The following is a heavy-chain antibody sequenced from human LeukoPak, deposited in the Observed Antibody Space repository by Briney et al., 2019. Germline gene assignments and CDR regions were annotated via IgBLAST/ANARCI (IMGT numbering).Heavy chain of an antibody. CDR3: ARLGNEAVVNPPH. D-gene: IGHD3-22*01. CDR2: IYSSGST. V-gene: IGHV4-59*08. CDR1: GGAISNFY. Sequence: PSETLSLTCTVSGGAISNFYWSWIRQPPGKGLEWIGYIYSSGSTNYNPSLKSRVTISIDTSKNQFSLKLSSVTAADTAVYYCARLGNEAVVNPPHWGQGALFTVSS. J-gene: IGHJ1*01.